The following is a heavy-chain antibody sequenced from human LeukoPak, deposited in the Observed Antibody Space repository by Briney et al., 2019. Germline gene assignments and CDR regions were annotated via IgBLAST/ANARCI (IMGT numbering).Heavy chain of an antibody. CDR2: IYYSGST. D-gene: IGHD3-3*01. CDR3: ARPGGYDFWSGYYPNWFDP. V-gene: IGHV4-39*01. CDR1: GGSISSSSYY. J-gene: IGHJ5*02. Sequence: SETLSLTCTVSGGSISSSSYYWGWIRQPPGKGLEWIGSIYYSGSTYYNSSLKSRVTISVDTSKNQFSLKLSSVTAADTAVYYCARPGGYDFWSGYYPNWFDPWGQGTLVTVSS.